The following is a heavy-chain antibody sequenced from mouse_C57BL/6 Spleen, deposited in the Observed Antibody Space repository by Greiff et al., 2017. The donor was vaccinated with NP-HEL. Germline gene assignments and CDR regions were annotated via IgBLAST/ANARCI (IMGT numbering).Heavy chain of an antibody. Sequence: VHVKQSGPELVKPGASVKIPCKASGYTFTDYNMDWVKQSHGKSLEWIGDINPNNGGTNYNQKFKGKATLTVDKSSSTAYMELRSLTSEDTAVYYCARRGDSLYWYFDVWGTGTTVTVSS. J-gene: IGHJ1*03. CDR1: GYTFTDYN. V-gene: IGHV1-18*01. CDR2: INPNNGGT. D-gene: IGHD1-1*01. CDR3: ARRGDSLYWYFDV.